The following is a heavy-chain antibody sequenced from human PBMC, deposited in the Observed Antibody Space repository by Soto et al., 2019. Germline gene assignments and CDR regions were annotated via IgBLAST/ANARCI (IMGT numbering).Heavy chain of an antibody. V-gene: IGHV3-23*01. J-gene: IGHJ4*02. CDR1: GFTFSSYA. CDR3: AKPXEQWLVKTGYYFYY. CDR2: ISGSGGST. Sequence: GGSLRLSCAASGFTFSSYAMSWVRQAPGKGLEWVSAISGSGGSTYYADSVKGRFIISRDNSKNTLYLQMNSLRAEDTAVYYSAKPXEQWLVKTGYYFYYWGQGSLVTVSS. D-gene: IGHD6-19*01.